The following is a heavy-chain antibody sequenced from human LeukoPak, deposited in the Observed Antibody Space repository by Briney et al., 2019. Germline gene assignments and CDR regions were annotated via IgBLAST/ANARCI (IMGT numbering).Heavy chain of an antibody. CDR3: ARESGRDYFDY. CDR2: INPSGGST. CDR1: GYTFTSYY. Sequence: ASVKVSCKASGYTFTSYYMHWVRQAPGQGLEWMGIINPSGGSTSYAQKFQGRVTMTRDMSTSTVYMELSSLRSEDTAVHYCARESGRDYFDYWGQGTLVTVSS. V-gene: IGHV1-46*01. J-gene: IGHJ4*02.